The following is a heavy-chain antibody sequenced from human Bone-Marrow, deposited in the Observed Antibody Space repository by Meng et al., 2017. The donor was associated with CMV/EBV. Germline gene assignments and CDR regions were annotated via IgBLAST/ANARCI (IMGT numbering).Heavy chain of an antibody. CDR3: ARETAVAVADP. J-gene: IGHJ5*02. D-gene: IGHD6-19*01. CDR2: ISNSGSST. Sequence: GESLKISCGTSGFTFSGYEMNWVRQAPGKGLEWVSYISNSGSSTYYADSVKGRFTISRDNAQDSLYLQMDSLTVEDTAVYYCARETAVAVADPWGQGPLVTVSS. CDR1: GFTFSGYE. V-gene: IGHV3-48*03.